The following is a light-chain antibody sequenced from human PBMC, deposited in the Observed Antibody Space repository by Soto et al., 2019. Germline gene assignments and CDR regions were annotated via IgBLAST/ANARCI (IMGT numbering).Light chain of an antibody. V-gene: IGLV7-43*01. J-gene: IGLJ3*02. CDR3: LLHCGGAQLWM. CDR1: TGAVTSDYY. CDR2: STS. Sequence: QAVVTQEPSLTVSPGGTVTLTCASSTGAVTSDYYPTWLQQKPGQAPRALIYSTSNKHSWTPARFSGSLLGGRAALTLSGVHPKDEAEYSCLLHCGGAQLWMFGGGTKVTVL.